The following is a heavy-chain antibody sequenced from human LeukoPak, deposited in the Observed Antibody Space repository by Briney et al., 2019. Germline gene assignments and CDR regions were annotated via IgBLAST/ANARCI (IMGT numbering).Heavy chain of an antibody. CDR3: AGRTGTLDY. V-gene: IGHV4-59*08. D-gene: IGHD1-7*01. CDR2: IYYSGST. J-gene: IGHJ4*02. Sequence: SETLSLTCTVSGGSISSYYWSWFRQPPGKGLEWIGYIYYSGSTNYNPSLTSRVTISVDTSKNQFSLKLSSVTAADTAVYYCAGRTGTLDYWGQGTLVTVSS. CDR1: GGSISSYY.